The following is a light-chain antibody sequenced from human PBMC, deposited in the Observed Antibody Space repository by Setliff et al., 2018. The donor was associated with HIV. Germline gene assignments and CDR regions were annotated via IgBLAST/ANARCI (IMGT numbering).Light chain of an antibody. CDR3: SSYAVTNTLP. V-gene: IGLV2-11*01. CDR1: SSDVGLYSY. J-gene: IGLJ1*01. Sequence: QSALTQPRSVSGSPGQSVTISCTGTSSDVGLYSYVSWYQQHPGKAPKLIIYEVRNRPSGVSNRFSGSKSGNTASLTISGLQAEDEADYYCSSYAVTNTLPFGTGTRSPS. CDR2: EVR.